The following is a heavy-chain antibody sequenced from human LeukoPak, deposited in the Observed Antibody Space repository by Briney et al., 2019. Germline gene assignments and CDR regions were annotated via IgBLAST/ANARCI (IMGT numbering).Heavy chain of an antibody. V-gene: IGHV1-18*01. J-gene: IGHJ4*02. D-gene: IGHD4-23*01. CDR3: ARGYGGKHEPGFDY. Sequence: ASVKVSCKASGYTFSSYAFNWVRQAPGQGLEWMGWISAYNGNTNYAQKLQGRVTMTTDTSTSTAYMELRSLRSDDTAVYYCARGYGGKHEPGFDYWGQGTLVTVSS. CDR1: GYTFSSYA. CDR2: ISAYNGNT.